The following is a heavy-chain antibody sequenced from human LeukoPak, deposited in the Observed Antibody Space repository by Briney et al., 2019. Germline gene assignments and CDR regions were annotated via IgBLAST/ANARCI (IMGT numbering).Heavy chain of an antibody. D-gene: IGHD2-15*01. J-gene: IGHJ5*02. Sequence: ASVKVSCKASGYTFIGYYMHWVRQAPGQGLEWMGWINPNSGATNYAQKFQGGVTMTRDTSISTSYMELSRLRFDDTAVYYCARDYSRAWFDPWGQGTLVTVSS. CDR1: GYTFIGYY. CDR2: INPNSGAT. V-gene: IGHV1-2*02. CDR3: ARDYSRAWFDP.